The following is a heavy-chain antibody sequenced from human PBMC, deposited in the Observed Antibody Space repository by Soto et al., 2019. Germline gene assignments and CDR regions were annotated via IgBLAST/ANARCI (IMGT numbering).Heavy chain of an antibody. CDR2: INHSGST. Sequence: QVQLQQWGAGLLKPSETLSLTCAVYGGSFSGYYWSWIRQPPGKGLEWIGEINHSGSTNYNPSLKSRVTISVDTSKNQFSLKLSSVTAADTAVYYCARGVMVRGVSLDYWGQGTLVTVSS. D-gene: IGHD3-10*01. CDR1: GGSFSGYY. CDR3: ARGVMVRGVSLDY. J-gene: IGHJ4*02. V-gene: IGHV4-34*01.